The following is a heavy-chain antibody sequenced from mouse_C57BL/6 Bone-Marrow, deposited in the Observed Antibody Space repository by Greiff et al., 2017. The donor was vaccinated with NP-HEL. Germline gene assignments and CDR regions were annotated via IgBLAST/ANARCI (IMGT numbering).Heavy chain of an antibody. J-gene: IGHJ2*01. CDR2: LYPANGGH. CDR3: TQGEFDY. V-gene: IGHV14-4*01. CDR1: GFNINDDY. Sequence: EVHLVESGAELVRPGASVKLSCTASGFNINDDYLHWLKQRPEQGLEWIGWLYPANGGHEYDSKFQGKATITADTSSNTVYLQLSSLTSEDTAVYYCTQGEFDYWGQGTTLTVSS.